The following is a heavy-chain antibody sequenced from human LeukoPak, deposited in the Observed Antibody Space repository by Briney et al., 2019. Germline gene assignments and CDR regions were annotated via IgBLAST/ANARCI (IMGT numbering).Heavy chain of an antibody. V-gene: IGHV4-4*07. J-gene: IGHJ4*02. CDR2: MSTSGST. Sequence: SETLSLTCTVSGGSISNYYWSWIRQAAGKGLEWIGRMSTSGSTNYNPSLKSRLTISVDTSKNQFSLKLTSVTAADTAVYYCARNFDYWGQGTLVTVSS. CDR1: GGSISNYY. CDR3: ARNFDY.